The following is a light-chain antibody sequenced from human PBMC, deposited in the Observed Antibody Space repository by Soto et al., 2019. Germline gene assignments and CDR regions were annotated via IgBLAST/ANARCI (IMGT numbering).Light chain of an antibody. CDR3: QQYGSSGT. CDR2: DAS. CDR1: QSVSYY. V-gene: IGKV3-20*01. Sequence: EIVLTQSPGTLSLSPGERATLSCRASQSVSYYLAWYQQKPGQAPRLLIYDASSRATGVPDRFSGSGSGTDFTLTISRLEPEDFAVYYCQQYGSSGTFGQGTTVDIK. J-gene: IGKJ1*01.